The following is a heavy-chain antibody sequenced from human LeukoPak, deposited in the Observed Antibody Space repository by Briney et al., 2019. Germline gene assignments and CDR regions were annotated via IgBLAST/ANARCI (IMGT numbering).Heavy chain of an antibody. Sequence: PSETLSLTCAVSGYSISSGYYWGWTRQPPGKGLEWIGSIYHSGSTYYNPSLKSRVTISVDTSKNQFSLKLSSVTAADTAVYYCARQVSADVLRFLEWLFYYFDYWGQGTLVTVSS. D-gene: IGHD3-3*01. CDR2: IYHSGST. CDR1: GYSISSGYY. V-gene: IGHV4-38-2*01. J-gene: IGHJ4*02. CDR3: ARQVSADVLRFLEWLFYYFDY.